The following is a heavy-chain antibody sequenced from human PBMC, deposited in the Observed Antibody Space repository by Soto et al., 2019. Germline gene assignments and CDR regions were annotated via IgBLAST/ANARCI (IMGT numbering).Heavy chain of an antibody. CDR3: ARDSIFYYYDSSGYYYYYYGMDV. J-gene: IGHJ6*02. CDR1: GLTVSSNY. Sequence: GGSLRLSCAASGLTVSSNYMSWVRQAPGKGLERVSVIYSGGSTYYADSVKGRFTISRDNSKNTLYLQMNSLRAEDTAVYYCARDSIFYYYDSSGYYYYYYGMDVSGQGTTVTVS. D-gene: IGHD3-22*01. CDR2: IYSGGST. V-gene: IGHV3-53*01.